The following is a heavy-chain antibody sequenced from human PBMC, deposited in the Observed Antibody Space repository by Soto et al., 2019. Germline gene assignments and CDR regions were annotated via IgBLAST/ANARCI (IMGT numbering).Heavy chain of an antibody. CDR3: ARTEKFDP. J-gene: IGHJ5*02. CDR2: INPNSGGT. CDR1: GYTFNGYY. V-gene: IGHV1-2*02. Sequence: ASVKVACKASGYTFNGYYIQWVRQAPGQGLEWMGWINPNSGGTNYAQKFQGRVTMTRDTSISTAYMEVSRLRSDDTAVYYCARTEKFDPWGQGTLVTV.